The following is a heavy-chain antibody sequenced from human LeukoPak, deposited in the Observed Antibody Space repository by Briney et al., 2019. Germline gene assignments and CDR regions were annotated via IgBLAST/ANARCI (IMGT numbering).Heavy chain of an antibody. CDR2: ISGSGGIT. Sequence: GSLRLSCAASGFTFSSYAMSWVRQAPGKGLEWVSAISGSGGITYYADSVKGRFTISRDNSKNTLYLQMNSLRAEDTAVYYCAKGPYYYDSSGYYYDYWGQGTLVTVSS. CDR1: GFTFSSYA. V-gene: IGHV3-23*01. J-gene: IGHJ4*02. D-gene: IGHD3-22*01. CDR3: AKGPYYYDSSGYYYDY.